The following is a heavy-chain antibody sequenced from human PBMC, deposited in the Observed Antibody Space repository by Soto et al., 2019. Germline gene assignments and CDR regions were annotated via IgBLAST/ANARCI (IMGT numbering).Heavy chain of an antibody. CDR3: AKWGCSGGSCYSRNGMDV. CDR1: GFTFDDYA. Sequence: EVQLVESGGGLVQPGRSLRLSCAASGFTFDDYAMHWVRQAPGKGLEWVSGISGSGGSTYYADSVKGRFTISRDNSKNTLYLQMNSLRAEDTAVYYCAKWGCSGGSCYSRNGMDVWGQGTTVTVSS. CDR2: ISGSGGST. D-gene: IGHD2-15*01. V-gene: IGHV3-23*04. J-gene: IGHJ6*02.